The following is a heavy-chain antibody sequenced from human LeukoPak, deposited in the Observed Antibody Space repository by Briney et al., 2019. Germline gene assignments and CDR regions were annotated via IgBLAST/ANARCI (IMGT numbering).Heavy chain of an antibody. J-gene: IGHJ4*02. CDR1: GFTFSNYA. V-gene: IGHV3-23*01. CDR2: ITDSGENT. CDR3: GEIQSGNKFDY. Sequence: GGSLRLSCAASGFTFSNYAMSWVRQAPGKGLEWVSAITDSGENTYYADSVKGRFTISRDNSKNTLYLQMNTLRAEDTAVYYCGEIQSGNKFDYWGRGTQVTVSS. D-gene: IGHD5-12*01.